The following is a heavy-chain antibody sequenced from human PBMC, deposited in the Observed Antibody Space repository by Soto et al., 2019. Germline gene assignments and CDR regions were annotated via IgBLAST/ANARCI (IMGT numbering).Heavy chain of an antibody. D-gene: IGHD2-2*01. CDR3: PEARGCSSTSCYGMGV. J-gene: IGHJ6*02. CDR1: GFTFSSYV. V-gene: IGHV3-30*18. CDR2: ISYDGSNK. Sequence: PGGSLRLSCAASGFTFSSYVMHWVRQAPGKGLEWVAVISYDGSNKYYADSVKGRFTISRDNSKNTLYLQMNSLRAEDTAVYYCPEARGCSSTSCYGMGVCRQLTTFTVSS.